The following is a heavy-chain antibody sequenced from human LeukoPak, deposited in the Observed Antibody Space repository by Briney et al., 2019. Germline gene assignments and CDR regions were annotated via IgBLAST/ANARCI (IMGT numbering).Heavy chain of an antibody. CDR1: GGSISSYY. CDR2: IYTSGST. Sequence: SETLSLTCTVSGGSISSYYWSWIRQPAGKGLEWIGRIYTSGSTNYNPSLKSRVTMSVDTSKNQFSLKLSSVTAADTAVYYCAICRKFYSDSSGYCNYFDYWGQGTLVTVSS. D-gene: IGHD3-22*01. V-gene: IGHV4-4*07. J-gene: IGHJ4*02. CDR3: AICRKFYSDSSGYCNYFDY.